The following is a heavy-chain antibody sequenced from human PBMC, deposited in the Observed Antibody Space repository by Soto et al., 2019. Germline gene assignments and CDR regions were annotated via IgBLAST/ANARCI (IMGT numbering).Heavy chain of an antibody. D-gene: IGHD1-20*01. Sequence: GSLRLSCVASGFTFSSYAMSWVRQAPGKGLEWVSSISGSGGSAFYADSVKGRFTVSRDNSKNTLYVQMNSLSAEDTAVYYCAKEGTYNPQNWFDPWGQGTLVTVSS. CDR1: GFTFSSYA. J-gene: IGHJ5*02. CDR2: ISGSGGSA. CDR3: AKEGTYNPQNWFDP. V-gene: IGHV3-23*01.